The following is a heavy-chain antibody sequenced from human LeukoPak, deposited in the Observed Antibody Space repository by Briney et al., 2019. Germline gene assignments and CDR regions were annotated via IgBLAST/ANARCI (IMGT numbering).Heavy chain of an antibody. CDR1: GDSISSSSYY. J-gene: IGHJ6*03. V-gene: IGHV4-39*07. Sequence: SETLSLTCTVSGDSISSSSYYWGWIRQPPGKGLEWIGSIYYSGSTYYNPSLKSRVTISVDTSKNQFSLKLSSVTAADTAVYYCARFTIFGNYYMDVWGKGTTVTVSS. CDR3: ARFTIFGNYYMDV. CDR2: IYYSGST. D-gene: IGHD3-3*01.